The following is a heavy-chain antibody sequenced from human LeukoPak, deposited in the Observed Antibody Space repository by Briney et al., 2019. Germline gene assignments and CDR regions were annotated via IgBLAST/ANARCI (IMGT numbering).Heavy chain of an antibody. CDR2: IYYSGST. CDR3: ARSSDRYSSGWTDY. D-gene: IGHD6-19*01. V-gene: IGHV4-59*01. Sequence: SETLSLTCTVSGGSISSYYWSWIRQPPGKGLEWIGYIYYSGSTNYNPSLKSRVTISVDTSKNQFSLKLSSVTAADTAVYYCARSSDRYSSGWTDYWGQGTLVTVSS. J-gene: IGHJ4*02. CDR1: GGSISSYY.